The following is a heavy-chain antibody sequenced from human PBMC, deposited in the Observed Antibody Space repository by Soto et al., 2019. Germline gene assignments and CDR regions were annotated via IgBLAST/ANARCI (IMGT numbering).Heavy chain of an antibody. V-gene: IGHV1-8*01. Sequence: GASVKVSCKASGYTFTSYDINWVRQATGQGLEWMGWMNPNSGNTGYAQKFQGRVTMTTDTSMSTAYMELRSLRSDDTAVYYCARGTSIGYCFDYWGQGTLVTVSS. CDR1: GYTFTSYD. D-gene: IGHD6-13*01. CDR3: ARGTSIGYCFDY. CDR2: MNPNSGNT. J-gene: IGHJ4*02.